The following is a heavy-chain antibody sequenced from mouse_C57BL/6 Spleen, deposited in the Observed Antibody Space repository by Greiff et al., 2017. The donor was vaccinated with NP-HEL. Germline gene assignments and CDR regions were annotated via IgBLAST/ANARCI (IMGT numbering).Heavy chain of an antibody. CDR2: ISYDGSN. Sequence: EVKLVESGPGLVKPSQSLSLSCSVTGYYIPSGYFWNWIRQSPGNILEWMGFISYDGSNNYNPSLKNRISITRDTSKNQFFLKLNSRTTEDTATDYCGRDYDYDWRAMDDWGKGTSVTVST. V-gene: IGHV3-6*01. J-gene: IGHJ4*01. D-gene: IGHD2-4*01. CDR3: GRDYDYDWRAMDD. CDR1: GYYIPSGYF.